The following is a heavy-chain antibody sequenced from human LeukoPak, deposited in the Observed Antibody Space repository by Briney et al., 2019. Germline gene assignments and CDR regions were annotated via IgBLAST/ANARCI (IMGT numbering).Heavy chain of an antibody. CDR3: ARRGETWLTYWFDP. Sequence: ASVKVSCKASGYTFTSYDINWVRQATGQGLEWMGWMNPNSGNTGYAQKFQGRVTMTRNTSISTAYMELSSLRSEDTAVYYCARRGETWLTYWFDPWGQGTLVTVSP. CDR2: MNPNSGNT. V-gene: IGHV1-8*01. D-gene: IGHD5-12*01. J-gene: IGHJ5*02. CDR1: GYTFTSYD.